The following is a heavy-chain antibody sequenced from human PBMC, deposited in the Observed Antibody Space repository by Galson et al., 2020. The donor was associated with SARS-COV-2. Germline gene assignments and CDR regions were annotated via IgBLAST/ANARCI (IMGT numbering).Heavy chain of an antibody. CDR1: GGTFSSYA. V-gene: IGHV1-69*13. CDR2: IIPIFGTA. Sequence: SVKVSCKASGGTFSSYAISWVRQAPGQGLEWMGGIIPIFGTANYAQKFQGRVTITADESTSTAYMELSSLRSEDTAVYYCARDRPGVAARQDYWLDAWGQGTLVTVSS. J-gene: IGHJ5*02. D-gene: IGHD6-6*01. CDR3: ARDRPGVAARQDYWLDA.